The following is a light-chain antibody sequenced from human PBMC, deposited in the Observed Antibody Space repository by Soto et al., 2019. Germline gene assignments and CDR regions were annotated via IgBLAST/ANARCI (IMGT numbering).Light chain of an antibody. CDR2: EDN. J-gene: IGLJ2*01. CDR1: SGSIASNY. Sequence: NFMLTQPHSVSESPGKTVTISCTRSSGSIASNYVQWYQQRPGSAPTTVLYEDNQRPSGVTDRFSGSIDSSSNSASLTFSGLKTEDEADYYCQSYDSSNLVVFGGGTKLTVL. V-gene: IGLV6-57*04. CDR3: QSYDSSNLVV.